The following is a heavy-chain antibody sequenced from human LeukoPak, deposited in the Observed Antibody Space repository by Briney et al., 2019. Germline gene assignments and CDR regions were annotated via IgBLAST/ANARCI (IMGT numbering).Heavy chain of an antibody. CDR3: AGCHLNSGVVY. D-gene: IGHD1-7*01. V-gene: IGHV3-11*01. J-gene: IGHJ4*02. CDR2: ICRGGDTI. Sequence: GGSLTLSCPASGFTFRDYALNWIRQAPGQGREWGSYICRGGDTIDYADFFKGRFSISRDKAKNSLYLQMNSLRAEDTAVYYCAGCHLNSGVVYWGQGTLVTVSA. CDR1: GFTFRDYA.